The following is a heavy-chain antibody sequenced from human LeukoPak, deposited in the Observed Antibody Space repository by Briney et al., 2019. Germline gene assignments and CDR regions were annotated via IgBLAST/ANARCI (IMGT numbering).Heavy chain of an antibody. J-gene: IGHJ5*01. D-gene: IGHD4-17*01. CDR3: AAEVGDYVDS. Sequence: PSETLSLTCTVSGGSVSSGSYYWSWIRQPPGKGLEWIGYIYYSGSTNYNPSLKSRVTISVDTSKNQFSLKLSSVTAADTAVYYCAAEVGDYVDSGGQEPWSPSPQ. V-gene: IGHV4-61*01. CDR1: GGSVSSGSYY. CDR2: IYYSGST.